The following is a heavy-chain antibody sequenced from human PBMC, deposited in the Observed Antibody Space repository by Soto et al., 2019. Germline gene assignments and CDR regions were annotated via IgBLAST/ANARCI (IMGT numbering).Heavy chain of an antibody. CDR3: ANHSSSWHHPQGDFDY. CDR2: ISGSGGST. J-gene: IGHJ4*02. Sequence: PGGSLRLSCAASGFTFSSYAMSWVRQAPGKGLEWVSAISGSGGSTYYADSVKGRFTISRDNSKNTLYLQMNSLRAEDTAVYYCANHSSSWHHPQGDFDYWGQGTLVTVSS. CDR1: GFTFSSYA. D-gene: IGHD6-13*01. V-gene: IGHV3-23*01.